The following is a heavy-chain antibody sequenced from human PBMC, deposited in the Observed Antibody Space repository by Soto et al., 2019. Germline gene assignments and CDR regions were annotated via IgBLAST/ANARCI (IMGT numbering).Heavy chain of an antibody. V-gene: IGHV3-30-3*01. CDR1: GFTFRSYA. J-gene: IGHJ6*02. Sequence: LRLSWATSGFTFRSYAMDWVRQAPGKGLEWVAVISYDGSKKYYADSAKGRFTISRDNSKNTLYLEMNSLRAEDTAVYYCARDLLPLYCSGGSCYNHTLVNGMDVWGQGTTVTVSS. CDR3: ARDLLPLYCSGGSCYNHTLVNGMDV. D-gene: IGHD2-15*01. CDR2: ISYDGSKK.